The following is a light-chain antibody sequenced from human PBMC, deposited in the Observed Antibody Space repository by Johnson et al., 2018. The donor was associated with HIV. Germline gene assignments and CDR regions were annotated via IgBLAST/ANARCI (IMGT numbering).Light chain of an antibody. J-gene: IGLJ1*01. Sequence: QSALTQPPSVSAAPGQKVTISCSGSSSNIGNNYVSWYQQLPGTAPKLLIYDNNKRPSGIPDRFSGSKSGPSATLGITGLQTWDEADYYCGTWDSSLTSYVFGAGTKVTVL. CDR3: GTWDSSLTSYV. CDR1: SSNIGNNY. CDR2: DNN. V-gene: IGLV1-51*01.